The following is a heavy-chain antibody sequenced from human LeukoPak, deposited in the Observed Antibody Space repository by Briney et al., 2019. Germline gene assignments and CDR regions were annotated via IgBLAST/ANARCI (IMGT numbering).Heavy chain of an antibody. CDR2: IYYSGRT. V-gene: IGHV4-59*12. J-gene: IGHJ4*02. Sequence: SETLSLTCTVSGGSISSYFWSWIRQPPGKGLEWIATIYYSGRTHYNPSLKSRVTISVDPSKNQFSLKLSSVTAADTAVYYCARVPTVTFFDYWGQGTLVTVSS. CDR3: ARVPTVTFFDY. D-gene: IGHD4-17*01. CDR1: GGSISSYF.